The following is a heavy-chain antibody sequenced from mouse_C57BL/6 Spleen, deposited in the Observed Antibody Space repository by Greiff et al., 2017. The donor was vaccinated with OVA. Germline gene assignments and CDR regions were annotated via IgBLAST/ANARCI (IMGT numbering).Heavy chain of an antibody. CDR2: IRNKANGYTT. Sequence: EVMLVESGGGLVQPGGSLSLSCAASGFTFTDYYMSWVRQPPGKALEWLGFIRNKANGYTTEYSASVKGRFTISRDNSQSILYLQMNALRAEDSATYYCARLNYYGSSYFDYWGQGTTLTVSS. CDR1: GFTFTDYY. J-gene: IGHJ2*01. V-gene: IGHV7-3*01. CDR3: ARLNYYGSSYFDY. D-gene: IGHD1-1*01.